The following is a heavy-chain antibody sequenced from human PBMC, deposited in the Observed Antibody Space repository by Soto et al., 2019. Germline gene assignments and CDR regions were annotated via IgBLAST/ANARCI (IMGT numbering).Heavy chain of an antibody. CDR2: IYYTGSA. CDR1: SGSISHGGYY. V-gene: IGHV4-31*03. J-gene: IGHJ6*02. D-gene: IGHD1-1*01. CDR3: ARSFTPWNMNYYGVDV. Sequence: QVQLQESGPGLVKPSETLSLTCSVSSGSISHGGYYWSWIRHHPRRGLEWIGFIYYTGSAYYNPSLESRVSLTVDRFKNQFSLELTSVTAADAGVYYYARSFTPWNMNYYGVDVWGHGTRVTVSS.